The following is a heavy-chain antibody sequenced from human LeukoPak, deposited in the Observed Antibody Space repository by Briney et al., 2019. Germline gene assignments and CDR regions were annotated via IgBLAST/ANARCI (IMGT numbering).Heavy chain of an antibody. Sequence: GALRLSCAASGINFSSYWMSLVRQAPGKGLEWVANIKEDGSEKYYVDSVKGRFTISRDNAKNSLYLQMNSLRAEDTAMYYCARDYGGNSVYWGQGTLVTVSS. CDR3: ARDYGGNSVY. J-gene: IGHJ4*02. CDR1: GINFSSYW. CDR2: IKEDGSEK. D-gene: IGHD4-23*01. V-gene: IGHV3-7*01.